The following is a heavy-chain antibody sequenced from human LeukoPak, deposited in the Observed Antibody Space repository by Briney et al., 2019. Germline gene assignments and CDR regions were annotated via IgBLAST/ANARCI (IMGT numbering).Heavy chain of an antibody. CDR1: GFTFSDYG. J-gene: IGHJ6*03. V-gene: IGHV3-30*02. Sequence: GGTLRLSCVASGFTFSDYGMIWVRQAPGKGLEGGAFIRYDGSNKYYADSVKGRFTISRDNSKNTLYLQMNSLRAEDTAVYYCAKSGSYYYYYYYMDVWGKGTTVTISS. D-gene: IGHD1-26*01. CDR3: AKSGSYYYYYYYMDV. CDR2: IRYDGSNK.